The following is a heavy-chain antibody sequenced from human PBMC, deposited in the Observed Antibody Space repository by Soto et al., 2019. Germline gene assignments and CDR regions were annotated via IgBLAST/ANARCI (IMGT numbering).Heavy chain of an antibody. D-gene: IGHD3-22*01. CDR1: GGSISGYY. Sequence: QVQLQESGPRLVKHSETLSLTYTVSGGSISGYYWSWIRQSPGKGLEWVGYIYYSGSTNYDPSLKSRLTISVDTSKNQFSLMLRSVTAADTAVYYCARGRPEQGNYYLFGFDSWGQGTLVTVSS. CDR3: ARGRPEQGNYYLFGFDS. J-gene: IGHJ4*02. CDR2: IYYSGST. V-gene: IGHV4-59*01.